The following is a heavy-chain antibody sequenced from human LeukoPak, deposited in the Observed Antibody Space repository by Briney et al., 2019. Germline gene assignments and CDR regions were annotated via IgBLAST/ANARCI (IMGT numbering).Heavy chain of an antibody. Sequence: PGGSLRLSCAASGFTFSSYSMNWVRQAPGKGLEWVSSISSSSSYIYYADSVKGRFTISRDNAKNSLYLQMNSLRAEDTAVYYCANARPDPYCGGDCYEYYYYYYMDVWGKGTTVTVSS. CDR1: GFTFSSYS. V-gene: IGHV3-21*01. D-gene: IGHD2-21*02. CDR3: ANARPDPYCGGDCYEYYYYYYMDV. CDR2: ISSSSSYI. J-gene: IGHJ6*03.